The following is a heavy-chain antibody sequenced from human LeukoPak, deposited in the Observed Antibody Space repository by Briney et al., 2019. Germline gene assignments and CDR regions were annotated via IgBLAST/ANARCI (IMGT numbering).Heavy chain of an antibody. J-gene: IGHJ6*03. V-gene: IGHV3-23*01. CDR3: ASCYGSGSYYNYYYYMDV. Sequence: GGSLRLSCAASGFTFSSYGMSWVRQAPGKGLEWVSAISGSGGSTYYADSVKGRFTISRDNSKNTLYLQMNSLRAEDTAVYYCASCYGSGSYYNYYYYMDVWGKGTTVTISS. CDR1: GFTFSSYG. D-gene: IGHD3-10*01. CDR2: ISGSGGST.